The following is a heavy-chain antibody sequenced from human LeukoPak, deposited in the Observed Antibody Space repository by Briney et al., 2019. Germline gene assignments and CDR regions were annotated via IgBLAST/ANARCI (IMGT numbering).Heavy chain of an antibody. CDR1: GGSISSYY. CDR2: IYYSGST. Sequence: SETLSLTCTVSGGSISSYYWSWTRQPPGKGLEWIGYIYYSGSTNYNPSLKSRVTISVDTSKNQFSLKLSSVTAADTAVYFCARHQGHDFYDSSGYYSFDYWGQGTLVTVSS. CDR3: ARHQGHDFYDSSGYYSFDY. J-gene: IGHJ4*02. D-gene: IGHD3-22*01. V-gene: IGHV4-59*08.